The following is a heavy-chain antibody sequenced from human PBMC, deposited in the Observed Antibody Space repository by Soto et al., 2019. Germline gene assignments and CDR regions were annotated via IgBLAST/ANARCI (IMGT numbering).Heavy chain of an antibody. CDR2: INAGNGNT. CDR3: ARGKLRFLEWLSPPYGMDV. D-gene: IGHD3-3*01. CDR1: GYTFTSYA. V-gene: IGHV1-3*01. Sequence: GASVKVSCKASGYTFTSYAMHWVRQAPGQRLEWMGWINAGNGNTKYSQKFQGRVTITRDTSASTAYMELSSLRSEDTAVYYCARGKLRFLEWLSPPYGMDVWGQGTTVTVSS. J-gene: IGHJ6*02.